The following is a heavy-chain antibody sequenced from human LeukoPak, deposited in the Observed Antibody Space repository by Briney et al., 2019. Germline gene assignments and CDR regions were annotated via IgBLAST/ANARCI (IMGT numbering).Heavy chain of an antibody. CDR2: IRYDGSDK. CDR1: GFTFSSYG. J-gene: IGHJ4*02. D-gene: IGHD3-3*01. V-gene: IGHV3-30*02. CDR3: AKLQSGLAMAGYFDS. Sequence: GGSLRLSCAASGFTFSSYGMHWVRQAPGKGLEWVAFIRYDGSDKYYADSVKGRFTISRDNSKNTLYLQMNSLRAEDTAIYYCAKLQSGLAMAGYFDSWGQGTLVTVSS.